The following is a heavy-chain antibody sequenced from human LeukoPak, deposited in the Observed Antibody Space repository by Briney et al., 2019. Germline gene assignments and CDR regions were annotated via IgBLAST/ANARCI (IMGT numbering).Heavy chain of an antibody. Sequence: SETLSLTCTVSGGSISSGGYYWSWIRQHPGKGLEWIGYIYYSGSTYYNPSLKSRVTISVDTSKNQFSLKVSSVTAADTAVYYCARVSSGSLGYWGQGTLVTVSS. V-gene: IGHV4-31*03. CDR2: IYYSGST. CDR3: ARVSSGSLGY. J-gene: IGHJ4*02. D-gene: IGHD6-13*01. CDR1: GGSISSGGYY.